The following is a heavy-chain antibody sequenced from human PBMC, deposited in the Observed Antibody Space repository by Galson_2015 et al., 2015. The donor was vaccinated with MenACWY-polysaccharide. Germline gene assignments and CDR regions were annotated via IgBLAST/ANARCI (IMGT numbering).Heavy chain of an antibody. CDR1: GFTFSTYW. CDR2: IKSDGSST. CDR3: ARGDSAGD. J-gene: IGHJ4*02. V-gene: IGHV3-74*01. Sequence: SLRLSCAASGFTFSTYWMHWVRQAPGKGLVWVSRIKSDGSSTNYADSVKGRFTISRDNAKNTLYLQMNSLRAEDTALYYCARGDSAGDWGQGTLGTVSA. D-gene: IGHD5-12*01.